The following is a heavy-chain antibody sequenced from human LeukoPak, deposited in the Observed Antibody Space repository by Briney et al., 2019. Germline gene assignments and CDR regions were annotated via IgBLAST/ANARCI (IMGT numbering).Heavy chain of an antibody. V-gene: IGHV1-69*04. J-gene: IGHJ5*02. CDR1: GYTFTSYD. Sequence: ASVKVSCKASGYTFTSYDINWVRQAPGQGLEWLGRIIPILGIANYAQKFQGRVTITADKSTSTAYMELSSLRSEDTAVYYCARKLGGEREEEGFHPWGQGTLVTVSS. CDR3: ARKLGGEREEEGFHP. CDR2: IIPILGIA. D-gene: IGHD3-16*01.